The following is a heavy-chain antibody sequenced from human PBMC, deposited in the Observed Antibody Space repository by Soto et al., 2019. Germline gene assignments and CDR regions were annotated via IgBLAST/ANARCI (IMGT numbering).Heavy chain of an antibody. D-gene: IGHD6-13*01. V-gene: IGHV4-39*01. CDR1: GGSISSSSYY. Sequence: QLQLQESGPGLVKPSETLSLTCTVSGGSISSSSYYWGWIRQPPGKGLEWIGSIYYSGSTYYNPSLKSRVTIAVYTSKNQASLKLSSVTAAATAVYYCATTHPQYSSSWTDYWGQGTLVTVYS. J-gene: IGHJ4*02. CDR3: ATTHPQYSSSWTDY. CDR2: IYYSGST.